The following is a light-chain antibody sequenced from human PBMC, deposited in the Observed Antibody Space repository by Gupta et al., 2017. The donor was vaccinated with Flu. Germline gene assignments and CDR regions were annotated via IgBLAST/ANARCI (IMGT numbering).Light chain of an antibody. CDR3: QQSYSNPLT. CDR2: VAS. Sequence: DIQMTQSPSSLSASVGDRVTITCRASQTIRNYLNWYQHKPGKAPKLVIYVASSLQSGVPSRFSGSGSGTDFTLTISSLEPDDFATYYSQQSYSNPLTFGGGTKVEI. CDR1: QTIRNY. V-gene: IGKV1-39*01. J-gene: IGKJ4*01.